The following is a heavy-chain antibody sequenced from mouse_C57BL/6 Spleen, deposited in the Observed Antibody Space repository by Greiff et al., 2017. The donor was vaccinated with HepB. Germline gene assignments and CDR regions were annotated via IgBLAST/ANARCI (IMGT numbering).Heavy chain of an antibody. CDR3: AREGDREEYFDY. J-gene: IGHJ2*01. CDR1: GYTFTDYY. D-gene: IGHD3-3*01. V-gene: IGHV1-26*01. Sequence: EVQLQQSGPELVKPGASVKISCKASGYTFTDYYMNWVKQSHGKSLEWIGDINPNNGGTSYNQKFKGKATLTVDKSSSTAYMELRSLTSEDSAVYYCAREGDREEYFDYWGQGTTLTVSS. CDR2: INPNNGGT.